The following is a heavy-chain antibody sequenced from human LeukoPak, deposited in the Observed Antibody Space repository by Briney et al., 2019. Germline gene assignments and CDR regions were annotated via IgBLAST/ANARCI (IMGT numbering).Heavy chain of an antibody. CDR2: ISGSGGDT. CDR1: GITLSNYG. J-gene: IGHJ4*02. Sequence: GGSLRLSCAVSGITLSNYGMSWVRQAPGKGLEWVAGISGSGGDTNYADSVKGRFTISRDNPKNTLYLQMHSLRAEDTAAYFCAKRGVVVRVILVGFHKEATYFDSWGQGALVTVSS. D-gene: IGHD3-10*01. V-gene: IGHV3-23*01. CDR3: AKRGVVVRVILVGFHKEATYFDS.